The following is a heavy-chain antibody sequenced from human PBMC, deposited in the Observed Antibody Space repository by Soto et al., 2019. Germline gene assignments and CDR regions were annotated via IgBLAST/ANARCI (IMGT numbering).Heavy chain of an antibody. J-gene: IGHJ4*02. CDR1: GYTFTSYG. CDR2: ISAHNGNT. V-gene: IGHV1-18*01. CDR3: AGGRYGDC. D-gene: IGHD1-1*01. Sequence: QVHLVQSGAEVKKPGASVKVSCKASGYTFTSYGITWVRQAPGQGLEWMGWISAHNGNTDYAQKLQGRVIVTRDTSLSTAFMALRSLGSGDSAVYYCAGGRYGDCWGQGALVTVSS.